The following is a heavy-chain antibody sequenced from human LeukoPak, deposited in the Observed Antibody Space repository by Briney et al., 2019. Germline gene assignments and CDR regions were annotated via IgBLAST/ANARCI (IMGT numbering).Heavy chain of an antibody. J-gene: IGHJ4*02. D-gene: IGHD6-19*01. CDR1: GYTFNNHY. CDR3: ARQGTYSSAIGMGY. V-gene: IGHV1-46*02. Sequence: VKVSCQASGYTFNNHYMYWVRQAPGQGLEWMGVINPSGGSTSYAQKFQGRVTMTRDTSTRTVYMEVNSLRSEDTAVYYCARQGTYSSAIGMGYWGQGTLVTVSS. CDR2: INPSGGST.